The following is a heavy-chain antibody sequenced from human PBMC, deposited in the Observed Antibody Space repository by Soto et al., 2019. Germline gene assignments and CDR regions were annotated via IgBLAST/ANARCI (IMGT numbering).Heavy chain of an antibody. CDR2: IGTAGDT. Sequence: EVQLVESGGGLVQPGGSLRLSCAASGFTFSSYGIHWVRQATGKDLECVSAIGTAGDTYYPGSVKGRFTISRENAKNSLYLQMNSLRAGDTAVYYCARDGGYGDYDPVMDVWGKGTTVTVSS. D-gene: IGHD4-17*01. V-gene: IGHV3-13*01. CDR1: GFTFSSYG. J-gene: IGHJ6*03. CDR3: ARDGGYGDYDPVMDV.